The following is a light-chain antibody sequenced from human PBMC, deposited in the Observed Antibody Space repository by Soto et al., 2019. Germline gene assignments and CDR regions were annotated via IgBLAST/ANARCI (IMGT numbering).Light chain of an antibody. V-gene: IGKV3-20*01. J-gene: IGKJ5*01. CDR1: QSVSSY. CDR3: QQYANSPIT. CDR2: GVS. Sequence: EIVLTQSPATLSLSPGERATLSCRASQSVSSYLAWYQQKPGQAPRLLIYGVSSRASGIPDRFFGSGSGTDLTLTINRLEPEDFAVYYCQQYANSPITFGQGTRLEIK.